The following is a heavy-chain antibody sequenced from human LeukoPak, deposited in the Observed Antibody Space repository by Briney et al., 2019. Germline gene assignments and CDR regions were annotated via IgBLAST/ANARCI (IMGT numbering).Heavy chain of an antibody. V-gene: IGHV3-21*01. D-gene: IGHD6-19*01. Sequence: GGSLRLSCAASGSTFSSYSMNWVRQAPGKGLEWVSSISSSSSYIYYADSVKGRFTISRDNAKNSLYLQMNSLRAEDTAVYYCALAKIGIAVANVFDYWGQGTLVTVSS. CDR1: GSTFSSYS. CDR3: ALAKIGIAVANVFDY. J-gene: IGHJ4*02. CDR2: ISSSSSYI.